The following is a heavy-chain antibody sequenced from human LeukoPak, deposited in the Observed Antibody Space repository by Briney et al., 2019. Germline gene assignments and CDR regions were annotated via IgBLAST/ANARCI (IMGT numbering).Heavy chain of an antibody. D-gene: IGHD1-7*01. Sequence: GGSLRLSCAASGFTFSSYSMNWVRQAPGKGLEWVSSISSSSSYIYYADSVKGRFTISRDNAKNSLYLQMNSLRAEDTAVYYCARVWNGITGTPKTEHYFDYWGQGTLVTVSS. CDR1: GFTFSSYS. V-gene: IGHV3-21*01. CDR3: ARVWNGITGTPKTEHYFDY. J-gene: IGHJ4*02. CDR2: ISSSSSYI.